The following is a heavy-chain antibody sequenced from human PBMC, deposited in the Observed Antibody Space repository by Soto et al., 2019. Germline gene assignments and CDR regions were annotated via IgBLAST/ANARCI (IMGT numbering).Heavy chain of an antibody. J-gene: IGHJ6*02. D-gene: IGHD7-27*01. CDR1: GGSISSSSYY. Sequence: SETLSLTCTVSGGSISSSSYYWGWIRQPPGKGLEWIGSIYYSGSTYYNPSLKSRVTISVDTSKNQFSLKLSSVTAADTAVYYCADAIWDYYGMDVWGQGTTVTVSS. CDR3: ADAIWDYYGMDV. CDR2: IYYSGST. V-gene: IGHV4-39*01.